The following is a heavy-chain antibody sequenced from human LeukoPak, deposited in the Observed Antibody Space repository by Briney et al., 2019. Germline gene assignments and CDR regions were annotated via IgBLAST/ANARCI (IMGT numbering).Heavy chain of an antibody. CDR3: SRDHRSGSSWYRWFDP. D-gene: IGHD6-13*01. CDR2: NYHSGST. CDR1: GGSISSYDW. Sequence: SETLSLTCAVSGGSISSYDWWSWVRQPPRKGLEWIGENYHSGSTNYNPSLKSRVTISVDKSKSQFFLRLSSVTAADTSVYYCSRDHRSGSSWYRWFDPWGQGTLVTVSS. J-gene: IGHJ5*02. V-gene: IGHV4-4*02.